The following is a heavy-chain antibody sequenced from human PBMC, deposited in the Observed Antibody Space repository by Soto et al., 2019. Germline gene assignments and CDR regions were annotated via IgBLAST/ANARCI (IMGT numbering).Heavy chain of an antibody. CDR2: IYYSGST. CDR3: SRVGAQTYYDFWSEYYAGLRYYYGMDV. D-gene: IGHD3-3*01. J-gene: IGHJ6*02. V-gene: IGHV4-39*01. CDR1: GGSLSSSSYY. Sequence: PSQTLSLTCTVSGGSLSSSSYYWGWIRQPPGKGLEWIGSIYYSGSTYYTPSLKSRVTISVDTSKNQFSLKLSSVTAADTAVYYCSRVGAQTYYDFWSEYYAGLRYYYGMDVLGQGTTGTVAS.